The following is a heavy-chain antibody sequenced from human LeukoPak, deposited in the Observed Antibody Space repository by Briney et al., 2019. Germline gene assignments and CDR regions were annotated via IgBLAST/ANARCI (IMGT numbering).Heavy chain of an antibody. J-gene: IGHJ4*02. CDR3: AKEYYDFWSGYQYYFDY. CDR2: IKQDGSEK. D-gene: IGHD3-3*01. Sequence: GGSLRLSCAASGFTFSSYWMSWVRQAPGKGLEWVANIKQDGSEKYYVDSVKGRFTISRDNAKNSLYLQMNSLRAEDTAVYYCAKEYYDFWSGYQYYFDYWGQGTLVTVSS. CDR1: GFTFSSYW. V-gene: IGHV3-7*01.